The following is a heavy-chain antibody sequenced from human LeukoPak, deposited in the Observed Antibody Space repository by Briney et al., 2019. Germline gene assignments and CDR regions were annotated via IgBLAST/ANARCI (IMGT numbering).Heavy chain of an antibody. V-gene: IGHV3-7*04. CDR1: GFTFSSYS. Sequence: PGGSLRLSCAASGFTFSSYSMSWVRQAPGKGPEWVAHIKEDGSMVSYVDSVKGRFTISRDNAKNSVYLQMNSLRVEDTAVYFCARVVAWFDPWGQGSLVTVSS. CDR2: IKEDGSMV. CDR3: ARVVAWFDP. J-gene: IGHJ5*02.